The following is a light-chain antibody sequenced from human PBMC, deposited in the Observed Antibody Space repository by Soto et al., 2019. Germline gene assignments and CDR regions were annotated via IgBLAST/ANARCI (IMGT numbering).Light chain of an antibody. V-gene: IGKV3-20*01. CDR3: QHYGSSPTT. CDR1: QSVSSTY. CDR2: GAS. J-gene: IGKJ1*01. Sequence: EIVLTQSPGTLSLSPGERATLSCRASQSVSSTYLAWFQQKPGQAPRLLIYGASSTDTGIPDRISGSGSGTDFTLTISRLQPEDFSVYYCQHYGSSPTTFGQGTKVEIK.